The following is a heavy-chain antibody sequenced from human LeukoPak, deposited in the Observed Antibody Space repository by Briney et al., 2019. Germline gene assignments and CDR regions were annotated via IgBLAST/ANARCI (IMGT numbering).Heavy chain of an antibody. J-gene: IGHJ4*02. V-gene: IGHV4-39*07. D-gene: IGHD3-22*01. CDR3: ARGRTTMIVVVTKEFDY. CDR1: GGSISSSSYY. Sequence: SETLSLTCTVSGGSISSSSYYWGWIRQPPGKGLEWIGSIYYSGSTYYNPSLKSRVTISVDTSKNQFSLKLSSVTAADTAVYYCARGRTTMIVVVTKEFDYWGQGTLVTVSS. CDR2: IYYSGST.